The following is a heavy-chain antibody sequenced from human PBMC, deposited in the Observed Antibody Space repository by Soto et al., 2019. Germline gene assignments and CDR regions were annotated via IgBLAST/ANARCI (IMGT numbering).Heavy chain of an antibody. CDR2: IAHRGTRT. V-gene: IGHV3-23*01. J-gene: IGHJ6*04. D-gene: IGHD3-3*01. Sequence: EVQLLESGGGLVQPGGSLRLSCVASGFTFSSYAMNCLRQAPGKGLEWVSAIAHRGTRTYYADSVKGRFTISRDSTKNTGYLQMISRRAADTAIYYCAKETIFGVGPGYYGMDVWGKGTTVTFAS. CDR3: AKETIFGVGPGYYGMDV. CDR1: GFTFSSYA.